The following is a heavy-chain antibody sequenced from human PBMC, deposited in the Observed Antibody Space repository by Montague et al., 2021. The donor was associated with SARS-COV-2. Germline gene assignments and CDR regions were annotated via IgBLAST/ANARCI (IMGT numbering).Heavy chain of an antibody. CDR1: GFTFSSYG. CDR2: IWNDGSNK. V-gene: IGHV3-33*01. CDR3: ARVVSHYYGMDV. Sequence: SLRLSCAASGFTFSSYGMHWVRQAPGKGLEWVAVIWNDGSNKYYADSVKGRFTISRDNSKNTLYLQMNSLRAEDTAVYYCARVVSHYYGMDVWGQGTTVTVSS. J-gene: IGHJ6*02.